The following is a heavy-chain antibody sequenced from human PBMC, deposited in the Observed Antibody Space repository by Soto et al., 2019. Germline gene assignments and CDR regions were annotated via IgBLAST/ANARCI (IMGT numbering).Heavy chain of an antibody. J-gene: IGHJ4*02. Sequence: QVQLVESGGNVVHPGRSLRLSCAASGFTFHSYAMNWVRQTPGKGLAWVAVMSYNGNIKYYADSVKGRFTISRDNSKNTLYIQMISPRPKDTAIYYCAKYPVIEMVTSTDCYFDYWGQGTLVTVS. CDR2: MSYNGNIK. D-gene: IGHD3-22*01. V-gene: IGHV3-30*07. CDR1: GFTFHSYA. CDR3: AKYPVIEMVTSTDCYFDY.